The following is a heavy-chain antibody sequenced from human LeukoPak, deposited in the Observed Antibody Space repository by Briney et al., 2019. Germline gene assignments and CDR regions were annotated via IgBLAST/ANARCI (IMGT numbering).Heavy chain of an antibody. Sequence: GGSLRLSCAASRFTFSSYTMNWVRQAPGKGLEWVSSISSSSSYIYYADSVKGRFTISRDNAKNTLYLQMNSLRTEDTAVYYCACYGIAPPYWGQGTLVTVSS. J-gene: IGHJ4*02. D-gene: IGHD2-15*01. CDR1: RFTFSSYT. CDR3: ACYGIAPPY. CDR2: ISSSSSYI. V-gene: IGHV3-21*01.